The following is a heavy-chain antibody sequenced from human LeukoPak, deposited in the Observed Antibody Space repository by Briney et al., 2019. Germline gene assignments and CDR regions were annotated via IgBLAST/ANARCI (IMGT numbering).Heavy chain of an antibody. V-gene: IGHV3-30*03. CDR1: GFTLSNYA. D-gene: IGHD6-25*01. Sequence: PGGSLRLSCAGAGFTLSNYAIHWVRQAPGKGLEWVAVIASDGRDKHHAESVKGRFTISRDNSKSTLYLQTNSLRAEDTAVYYCARDLRRIAAYYFDFWGQGTLVTVSS. J-gene: IGHJ4*02. CDR2: IASDGRDK. CDR3: ARDLRRIAAYYFDF.